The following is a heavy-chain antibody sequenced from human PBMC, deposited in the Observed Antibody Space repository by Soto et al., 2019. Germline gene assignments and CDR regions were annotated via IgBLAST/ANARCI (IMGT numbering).Heavy chain of an antibody. CDR2: ISAYNGNT. V-gene: IGHV1-18*01. Sequence: AAVKVSCKASGYTFTSYGISWLRQAPGQGLEWMGWISAYNGNTNYAQKLQGRVTMTTDTSTSTAYMELRSLRSDDTAVYYCANTYGDHYYFDYWGQGTLVTVSS. CDR1: GYTFTSYG. CDR3: ANTYGDHYYFDY. J-gene: IGHJ4*02. D-gene: IGHD4-17*01.